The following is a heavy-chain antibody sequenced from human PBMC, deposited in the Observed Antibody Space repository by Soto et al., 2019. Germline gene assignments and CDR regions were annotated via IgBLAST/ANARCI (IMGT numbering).Heavy chain of an antibody. CDR2: ISYDGSNK. V-gene: IGHV3-30-3*01. CDR3: AREGNYYDSSGIFYHLDY. J-gene: IGHJ4*02. CDR1: GFTFSSYA. D-gene: IGHD3-22*01. Sequence: GGSLRLSCAASGFTFSSYAMHWVRQAPGKGLEWVAVISYDGSNKYYADSVKGRFTISRDNSKNTLYLQMNSLRAEDTAVYYCAREGNYYDSSGIFYHLDYWGQGTLVTVSS.